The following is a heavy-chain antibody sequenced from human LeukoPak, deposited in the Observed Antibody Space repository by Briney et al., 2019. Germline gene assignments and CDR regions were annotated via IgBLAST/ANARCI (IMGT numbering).Heavy chain of an antibody. J-gene: IGHJ4*02. CDR1: GYTFTSNY. CDR3: ARDQEGFDY. Sequence: EASVKVSCKASGYTFTSNYIHWVRQAPGQGLEWMGMIYPRDGSTSYAQKFQGRVTVTRDTSTSTVHMELSGLRSVDTAVYYCARDQEGFDYWGQGTLVTVSS. CDR2: IYPRDGST. V-gene: IGHV1-46*01.